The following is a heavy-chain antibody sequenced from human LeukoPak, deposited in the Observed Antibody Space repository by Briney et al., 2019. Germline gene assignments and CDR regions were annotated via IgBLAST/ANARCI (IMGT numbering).Heavy chain of an antibody. CDR3: ARHSNYVYDFWSGYYPSYFDY. CDR1: GGSISSSSYY. J-gene: IGHJ4*02. CDR2: IYYSGST. Sequence: PSETLSLTCTVSGGSISSSSYYWGWIRQPPGKGLEWIGSIYYSGSTYYNPSLKSRVTISVDTSKNQFSLKLSSVTAADTAVYYCARHSNYVYDFWSGYYPSYFDYWGQGILVTVSS. V-gene: IGHV4-39*01. D-gene: IGHD3-3*01.